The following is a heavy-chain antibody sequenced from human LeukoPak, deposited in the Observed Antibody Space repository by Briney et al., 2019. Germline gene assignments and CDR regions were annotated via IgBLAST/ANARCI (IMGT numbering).Heavy chain of an antibody. CDR2: IKPDGSDK. J-gene: IGHJ4*02. CDR1: GFTFSSYW. Sequence: GGSLRLSCAASGFTFSSYWVSWVRQAPGKGLEWVATIKPDGSDKYYVDSMKGRSTISRDNAKNSVSLQMNSLRVEDTAVYYCARDLDYWGRGTLVTVSS. V-gene: IGHV3-7*04. CDR3: ARDLDY.